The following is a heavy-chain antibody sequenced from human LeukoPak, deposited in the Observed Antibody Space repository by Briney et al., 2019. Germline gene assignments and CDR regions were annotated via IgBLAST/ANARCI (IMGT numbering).Heavy chain of an antibody. D-gene: IGHD3-3*01. CDR2: IYSSGST. CDR1: GGSISGYY. Sequence: TSETLSLTCTVSGGSISGYYWSWIRQPAGKGLEWIGRIYSSGSTNYNPSLKSRATMSVDTSKNQFSLKLSSVTAADTAVYYCARVVVFGVVSSDYYYYYMDVWGKRTTVTVSS. CDR3: ARVVVFGVVSSDYYYYYMDV. J-gene: IGHJ6*03. V-gene: IGHV4-4*07.